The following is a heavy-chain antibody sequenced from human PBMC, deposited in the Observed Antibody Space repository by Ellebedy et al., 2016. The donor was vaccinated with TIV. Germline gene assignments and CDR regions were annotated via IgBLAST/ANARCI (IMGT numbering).Heavy chain of an antibody. CDR3: AKMVVVIPGDY. CDR2: ISYNGSIQ. D-gene: IGHD2/OR15-2a*01. V-gene: IGHV3-30-3*02. Sequence: GESLKISCAASGFNFSNNALHWVRQAPGKGLEWMAVISYNGSIQFYADSVKGRFTISRDNSNNMLYLQMNNLRREETALYYCAKMVVVIPGDYWGQGALVTVSS. CDR1: GFNFSNNA. J-gene: IGHJ4*02.